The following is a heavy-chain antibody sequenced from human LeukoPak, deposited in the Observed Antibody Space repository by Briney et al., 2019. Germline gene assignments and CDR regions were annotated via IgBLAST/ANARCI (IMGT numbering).Heavy chain of an antibody. CDR3: ARALSALIYYYDSSGYIPGDP. CDR1: GGTFSSYA. V-gene: IGHV1-69*04. D-gene: IGHD3-22*01. CDR2: IIPILGIA. Sequence: GSSVKVSCKASGGTFSSYAISWVRQAPGQGLEWMGRIIPILGIANYAQKFQGRVTITADKSTSTAYMELSSLRSEDTAVYYCARALSALIYYYDSSGYIPGDPWGQGTLVTVSS. J-gene: IGHJ5*02.